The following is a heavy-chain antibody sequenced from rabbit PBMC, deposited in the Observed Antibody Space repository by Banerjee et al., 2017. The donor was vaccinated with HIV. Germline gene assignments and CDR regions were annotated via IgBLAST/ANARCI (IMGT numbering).Heavy chain of an antibody. V-gene: IGHV1S40*01. CDR1: GFSFSSSYY. D-gene: IGHD1-1*01. CDR3: ARSYASSSGSPYYFNL. Sequence: QQLVESGGDLVKPGASLTLTCTASGFSFSSSYYMCWVRQAPGKGLEWIGCIDTGSSGSTYYASWAKGRFTISKASSTTVTLQMTSLTAADTATYFCARSYASSSGSPYYFNLWGPGTLVTV. J-gene: IGHJ4*01. CDR2: IDTGSSGST.